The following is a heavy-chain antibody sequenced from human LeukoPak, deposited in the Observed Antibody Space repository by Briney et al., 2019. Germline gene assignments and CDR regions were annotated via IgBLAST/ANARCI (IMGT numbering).Heavy chain of an antibody. V-gene: IGHV1-69*05. D-gene: IGHD6-13*01. Sequence: SVKVSCKASGGTFSSYAISWVRQAPGQGLEWMGRIIPIFGTANYAQKFQGRVTITTDESTSTAYMEPSSLRSEDTAVYYCARDLGHSSSWYPLDYWGQGTLVTVSS. J-gene: IGHJ4*02. CDR2: IIPIFGTA. CDR1: GGTFSSYA. CDR3: ARDLGHSSSWYPLDY.